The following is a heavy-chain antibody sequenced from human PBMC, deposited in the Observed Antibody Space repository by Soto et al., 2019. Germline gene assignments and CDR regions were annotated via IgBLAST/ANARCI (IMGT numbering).Heavy chain of an antibody. CDR1: GFTVSSNY. J-gene: IGHJ4*02. D-gene: IGHD2-21*02. CDR2: IYSGGST. V-gene: IGHV3-53*01. Sequence: GGSLRLSXAASGFTVSSNYMSWVRQAPGKGLEWVSVIYSGGSTYYADSVKGRFTISRDNSKNTLYLQMNSLRAEDTAVYYCARSSGCGGNCYSPSYFDYWGQGTLVTVS. CDR3: ARSSGCGGNCYSPSYFDY.